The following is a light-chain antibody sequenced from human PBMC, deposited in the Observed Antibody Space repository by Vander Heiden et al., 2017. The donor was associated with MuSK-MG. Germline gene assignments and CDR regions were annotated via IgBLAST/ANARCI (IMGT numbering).Light chain of an antibody. J-gene: IGKJ2*01. CDR3: QQYNNWPLST. Sequence: EIVMTQSPATLSVSPGERATLSCRASQSVSSNLAWYQQKPGQAPRLLIYGASTRATGIPARFSGSGYGTEFTLTISSRQSEDFAVYYCQQYNNWPLSTFGQGTKLEIK. CDR1: QSVSSN. CDR2: GAS. V-gene: IGKV3-15*01.